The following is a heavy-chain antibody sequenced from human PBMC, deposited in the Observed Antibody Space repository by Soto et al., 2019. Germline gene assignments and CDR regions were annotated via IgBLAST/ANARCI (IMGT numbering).Heavy chain of an antibody. CDR1: GGSFSGYY. V-gene: IGHV4-34*01. CDR3: ARAPDTAMEVQRYYYYGMDV. J-gene: IGHJ6*02. Sequence: SETLSLTCAVYGGSFSGYYWSWIRQPPGKGLEWIGEINHSGSTNYNPSLKSRVTISVDTSKNQFSLKLSSVTAADTAVYYCARAPDTAMEVQRYYYYGMDVWGQGTTVTVSS. D-gene: IGHD5-18*01. CDR2: INHSGST.